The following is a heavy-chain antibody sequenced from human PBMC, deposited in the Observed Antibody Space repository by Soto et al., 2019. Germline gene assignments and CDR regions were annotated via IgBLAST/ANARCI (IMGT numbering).Heavy chain of an antibody. CDR1: GFTFSSYA. CDR3: ARGFGELLNRLGYYYYGMDV. V-gene: IGHV3-30-3*01. D-gene: IGHD3-10*01. J-gene: IGHJ6*02. Sequence: GGSLRLSCAASGFTFSSYAMHWVRQAPGKGLEWVAVISYDGSNKYYADSVKGRFTISRDNSKNTLYLQMNSLRAEDTAVYYFARGFGELLNRLGYYYYGMDVWGQGTTVTVSS. CDR2: ISYDGSNK.